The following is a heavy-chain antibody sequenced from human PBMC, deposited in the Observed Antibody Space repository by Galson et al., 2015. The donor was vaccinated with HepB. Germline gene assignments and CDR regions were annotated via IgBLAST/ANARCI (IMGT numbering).Heavy chain of an antibody. V-gene: IGHV3-7*03. CDR1: GFTFSSYW. CDR2: IKQDGSEK. D-gene: IGHD3-22*01. J-gene: IGHJ6*02. Sequence: SLRLSCAASGFTFSSYWMSWVRQAPGKGLEWVANIKQDGSEKYYVDSVKGRFAISRDNAKNSLYLQMNSLRAEDTAVYYCARDARKDSSGYYRHYYYYGMDVWGQGTTVTVSS. CDR3: ARDARKDSSGYYRHYYYYGMDV.